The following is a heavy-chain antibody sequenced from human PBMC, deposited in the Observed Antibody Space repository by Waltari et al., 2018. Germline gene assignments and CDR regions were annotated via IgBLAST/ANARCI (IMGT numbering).Heavy chain of an antibody. Sequence: EVQLVESGGGLVQPGGSLRLSCAVSGFTFGSYSMNWVRQAPGKGLEWVSYISSSGTTIYYADTVKGRFTISRDNAMNSRYLQMTSLTDEDTAVYYCARDRPGSYYDTSGYYYNYWGQGTLVTVSS. CDR1: GFTFGSYS. J-gene: IGHJ4*02. CDR2: ISSSGTTI. CDR3: ARDRPGSYYDTSGYYYNY. V-gene: IGHV3-48*02. D-gene: IGHD3-22*01.